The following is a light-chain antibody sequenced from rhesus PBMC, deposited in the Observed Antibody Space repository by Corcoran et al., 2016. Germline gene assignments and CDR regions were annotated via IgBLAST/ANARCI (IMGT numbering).Light chain of an antibody. Sequence: DIQMTQSPSSLSASVGDRVTITCRASQGISNWLAWYQQKPGKAPKLLLYKASTLQSGVPSRFSGSGSVTEFTLTSSRLQPEDFATYYCQQHHGTPRTFGQGTKVEIK. CDR3: QQHHGTPRT. CDR2: KAS. V-gene: IGKV1-21*01. J-gene: IGKJ1*01. CDR1: QGISNW.